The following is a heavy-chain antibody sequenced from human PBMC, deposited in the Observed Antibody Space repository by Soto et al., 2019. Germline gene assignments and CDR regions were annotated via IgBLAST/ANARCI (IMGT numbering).Heavy chain of an antibody. V-gene: IGHV3-30*18. CDR3: AKDAGRDYDILTGFDY. CDR1: GFTFSSYG. D-gene: IGHD3-9*01. CDR2: IPYDGSNK. J-gene: IGHJ4*02. Sequence: PGGSLRLSCAASGFTFSSYGMHWVRQAPGKGLEWVAVIPYDGSNKYYADSVKGRFTISRDNSKNTLYLQMNSLRAEDTAVYYCAKDAGRDYDILTGFDYWGQGTLVTVSS.